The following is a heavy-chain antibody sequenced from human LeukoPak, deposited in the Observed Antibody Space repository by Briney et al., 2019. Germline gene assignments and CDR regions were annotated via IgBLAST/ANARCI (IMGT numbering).Heavy chain of an antibody. Sequence: RASVKVSCKASGYTFTSYDINWVRQATGQGLEWMGWMNPNSGNTGYAQKFQGRVTMTRNTSISTAYMELSSLRSEDTAVYYCARGLRYSSSWYGGGTWWGQGTLVTVSS. D-gene: IGHD6-13*01. CDR2: MNPNSGNT. V-gene: IGHV1-8*01. CDR3: ARGLRYSSSWYGGGTW. J-gene: IGHJ4*02. CDR1: GYTFTSYD.